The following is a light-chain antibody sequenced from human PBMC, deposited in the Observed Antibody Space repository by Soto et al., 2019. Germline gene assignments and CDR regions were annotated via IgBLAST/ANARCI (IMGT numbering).Light chain of an antibody. V-gene: IGLV1-44*01. Sequence: QSVLTQPPSASGTPGQRITISCSGSSSNIGDNPVNWYQQLPGAAPKLLIYINDQRPSGVPDRFSGSKPGTSASLAISGLQPEDEADYYCAAWDDSLNALFGTGTRSPS. CDR1: SSNIGDNP. CDR2: IND. CDR3: AAWDDSLNAL. J-gene: IGLJ1*01.